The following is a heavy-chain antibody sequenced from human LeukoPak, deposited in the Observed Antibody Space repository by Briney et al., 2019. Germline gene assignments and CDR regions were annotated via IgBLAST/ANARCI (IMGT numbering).Heavy chain of an antibody. J-gene: IGHJ4*02. CDR1: VYTFTIYG. D-gene: IGHD1-26*01. CDR2: ISAYNGNT. V-gene: IGHV1-18*01. CDR3: ARLIVGATADY. Sequence: ASVTVSFKSSVYTFTIYGISWVRQAPGQGLAWMGWISAYNGNTNYAQKLQGRVSMTTDTSTSTAYMELRSVRSADTAVYYCARLIVGATADYWGQGTLVTVSS.